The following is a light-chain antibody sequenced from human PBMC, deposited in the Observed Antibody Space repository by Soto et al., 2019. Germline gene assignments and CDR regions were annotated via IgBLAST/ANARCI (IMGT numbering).Light chain of an antibody. CDR1: QTISKF. V-gene: IGKV1-39*01. CDR3: HQSYIVPFT. J-gene: IGKJ2*01. Sequence: DIQLAQSPASLSAAVGDRVVITCRASQTISKFLNWYQVKSGRAPRAMISSADTLESGVPPRFSGSGSVRDFTLTINNLQPEDIATYFCHQSYIVPFTFGQGTKV. CDR2: SAD.